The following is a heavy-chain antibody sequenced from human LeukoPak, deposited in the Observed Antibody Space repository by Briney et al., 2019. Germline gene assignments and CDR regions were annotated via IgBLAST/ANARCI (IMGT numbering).Heavy chain of an antibody. D-gene: IGHD3-3*01. CDR3: ARDFDYDFWSGYYGEPKNWFDP. Sequence: ASVKVSCKASGYTFTSYGISWVRQAPGQGLEWMGWISAYNGNTNYAQKLQGRVTMTTDTSTSTAYMELRSLRSDDTAVYYCARDFDYDFWSGYYGEPKNWFDPWGQGTVVTVSS. J-gene: IGHJ5*02. CDR2: ISAYNGNT. CDR1: GYTFTSYG. V-gene: IGHV1-18*01.